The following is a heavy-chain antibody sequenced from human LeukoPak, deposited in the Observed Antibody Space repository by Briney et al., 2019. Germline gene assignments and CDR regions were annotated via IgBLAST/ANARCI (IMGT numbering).Heavy chain of an antibody. CDR1: GFTFSSYS. CDR3: AKDARYYYDSSGYYYGY. D-gene: IGHD3-22*01. J-gene: IGHJ4*02. Sequence: GGSLRLSCAASGFTFSSYSMNWVRQAPGKGLEWVSSISSGSSYMYYADSVKGRFTISRDNAKNSLYLQMNSLRAEDTAVYYCAKDARYYYDSSGYYYGYWGQGTLVTVSS. CDR2: ISSGSSYM. V-gene: IGHV3-21*01.